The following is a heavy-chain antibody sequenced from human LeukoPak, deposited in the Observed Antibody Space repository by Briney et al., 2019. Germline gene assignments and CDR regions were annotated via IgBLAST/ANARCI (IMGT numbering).Heavy chain of an antibody. CDR3: ARAGASGYDGSFDY. J-gene: IGHJ4*02. Sequence: ASVKVSCKASGYTFTGYYMHWVRQAPGQGLGWMGWINPNSGGTNYAQKFQGRVTMTRDTSISTAYMELSRLRSDDTAVYYCARAGASGYDGSFDYWGQGTLVTVSS. CDR2: INPNSGGT. D-gene: IGHD5-12*01. CDR1: GYTFTGYY. V-gene: IGHV1-2*02.